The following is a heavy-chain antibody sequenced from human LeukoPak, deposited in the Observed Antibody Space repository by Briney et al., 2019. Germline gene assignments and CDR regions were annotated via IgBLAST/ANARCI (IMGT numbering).Heavy chain of an antibody. CDR1: GGSISNYY. Sequence: SETLSLTCTVSGGSISNYYWSWIRQPAGKGLEWIGRIYTSGSTNYNPSLKSRVTMSVDTSKNQFSLKLSSVTAADTAVYYCARGLVVPAHEVAFDIWGQGTMVTVSS. D-gene: IGHD2-2*01. CDR2: IYTSGST. V-gene: IGHV4-4*07. CDR3: ARGLVVPAHEVAFDI. J-gene: IGHJ3*02.